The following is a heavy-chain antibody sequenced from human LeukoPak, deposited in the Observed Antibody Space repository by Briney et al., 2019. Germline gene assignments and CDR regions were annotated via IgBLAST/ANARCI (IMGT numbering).Heavy chain of an antibody. V-gene: IGHV3-33*06. J-gene: IGHJ4*02. CDR1: GFTFSSYG. Sequence: GGSLRLSCAASGFTFSSYGMHRVRQAPGKGLEWVAVIWYDGSNKYYADSVKGRFTISRDNSKNTLYLQMNSLRAEDTAVYYCAKDFYDSSGPDYYFDYWGQGTLVTVSS. CDR2: IWYDGSNK. D-gene: IGHD3-22*01. CDR3: AKDFYDSSGPDYYFDY.